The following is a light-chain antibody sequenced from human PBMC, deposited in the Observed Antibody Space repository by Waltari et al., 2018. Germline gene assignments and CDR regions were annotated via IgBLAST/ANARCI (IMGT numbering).Light chain of an antibody. CDR3: QHYVRLPAT. J-gene: IGKJ1*01. V-gene: IGKV3-20*01. CDR1: QSVRGS. CDR2: GAS. Sequence: EIVLTQPPGTLSLSPGERATLSCRASQSVRGSLAWYQQKAGQAPRLLIYGASSRGTGIPDRFSGSGSGTDFSLTISRLEPEDFAVYYCQHYVRLPATFGQGTKVEI.